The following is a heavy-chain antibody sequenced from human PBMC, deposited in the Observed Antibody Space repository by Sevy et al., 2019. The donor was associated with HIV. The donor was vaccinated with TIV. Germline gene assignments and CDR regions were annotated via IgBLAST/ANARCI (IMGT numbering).Heavy chain of an antibody. CDR3: AKTLQKLPFHPHYFDY. Sequence: GGSLRRSCAASGFTLGSYTMNWVRQAPGEGLEWVASISATGGSTYYADSVKGRFTISRDVSKGLLYLQMNSLTAEDTAIFYCAKTLQKLPFHPHYFDYWGQGTLVTVSS. V-gene: IGHV3-23*01. CDR2: ISATGGST. D-gene: IGHD2-21*02. CDR1: GFTLGSYT. J-gene: IGHJ4*02.